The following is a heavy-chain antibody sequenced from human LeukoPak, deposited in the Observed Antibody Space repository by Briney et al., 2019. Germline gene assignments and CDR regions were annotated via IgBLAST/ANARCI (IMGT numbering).Heavy chain of an antibody. CDR3: AKFGGAPIYYYYGMDV. CDR2: ISGSGGST. J-gene: IGHJ6*02. D-gene: IGHD1-26*01. CDR1: GFTFSSYA. V-gene: IGHV3-23*01. Sequence: GGSLRLSCAASGFTFSSYAMSLVRQAPGKGLEWVSAISGSGGSTYYADSVRGRFTISRDNSKNTLYLQMNSLRAEDTAVYYCAKFGGAPIYYYYGMDVWGQGTTVTVSS.